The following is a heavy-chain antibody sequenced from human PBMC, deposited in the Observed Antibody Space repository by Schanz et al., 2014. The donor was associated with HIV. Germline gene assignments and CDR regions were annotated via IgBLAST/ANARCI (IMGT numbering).Heavy chain of an antibody. CDR2: INWNSGSI. J-gene: IGHJ5*02. D-gene: IGHD1-1*01. Sequence: EVQLVESGGGLVQPGRSRRLACAASGFAFNDYALHWVRQVPGKGLEWVSGINWNSGSIAYADSVKGRFIISRDDSKDTVFLQMNSLRADDTATYFCVKQLGTNLFQVFDVWGQGTLVTVSS. CDR3: VKQLGTNLFQVFDV. CDR1: GFAFNDYA. V-gene: IGHV3-9*01.